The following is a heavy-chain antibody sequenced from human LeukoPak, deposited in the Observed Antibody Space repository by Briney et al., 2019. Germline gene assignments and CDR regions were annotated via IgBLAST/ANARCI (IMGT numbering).Heavy chain of an antibody. J-gene: IGHJ4*02. CDR1: GYTFTSYG. CDR2: ISAYNGNT. Sequence: ASVKVSCKASGYTFTSYGISWVRQAPGQGLEWMGWISAYNGNTNYAQKLQGRVTMTTDTSTSTAYMELRSLRSDDTAVYCCARDWPYWGQPTYYDFWSGYPYYFDYWGQGTLVTVSS. CDR3: ARDWPYWGQPTYYDFWSGYPYYFDY. V-gene: IGHV1-18*01. D-gene: IGHD3-3*01.